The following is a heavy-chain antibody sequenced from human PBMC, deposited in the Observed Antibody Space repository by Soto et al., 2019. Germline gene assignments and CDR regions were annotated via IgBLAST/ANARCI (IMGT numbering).Heavy chain of an antibody. Sequence: PGGSLRLSCAASGFTFSSYGMHWVRQAPGKGLEWVAVVSYDGSNKYYADSVKGRFNISRGNSKNTLYLQMNSLRAEDTAVYYWAKVEQLPHYGMDVWGQGTTVTVSS. J-gene: IGHJ6*02. CDR1: GFTFSSYG. CDR2: VSYDGSNK. CDR3: AKVEQLPHYGMDV. D-gene: IGHD6-6*01. V-gene: IGHV3-30*18.